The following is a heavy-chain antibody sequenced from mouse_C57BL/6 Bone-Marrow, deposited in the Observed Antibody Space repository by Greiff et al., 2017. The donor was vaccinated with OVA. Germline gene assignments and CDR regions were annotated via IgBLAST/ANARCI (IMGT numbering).Heavy chain of an antibody. J-gene: IGHJ2*01. D-gene: IGHD1-1*01. CDR3: TTPFYYYGSMTDY. CDR1: GFNIKDDY. Sequence: EVQLQQSGAELVRPGASVKLSCTASGFNIKDDYMHWVKQRPEQGLEWIGWIDPENGDTEYASKFQGKATITADTSSNTAYLQLSSLTSEDTAVYYCTTPFYYYGSMTDYWGQGTTLTVSS. V-gene: IGHV14-4*01. CDR2: IDPENGDT.